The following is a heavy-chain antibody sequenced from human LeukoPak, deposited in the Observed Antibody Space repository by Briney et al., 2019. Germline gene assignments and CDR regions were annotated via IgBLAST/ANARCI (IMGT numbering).Heavy chain of an antibody. Sequence: ASVKVSCKASGGTFSSYAISWVRQAPGQGLEWMGGIIPIFGTTNYAQKFQGRVSITADESTSTAYMELSSLRSEDTAIYYCARESTTVTTHNWFDPWGQGTLVTVSS. J-gene: IGHJ5*02. D-gene: IGHD4-17*01. CDR3: ARESTTVTTHNWFDP. V-gene: IGHV1-69*13. CDR2: IIPIFGTT. CDR1: GGTFSSYA.